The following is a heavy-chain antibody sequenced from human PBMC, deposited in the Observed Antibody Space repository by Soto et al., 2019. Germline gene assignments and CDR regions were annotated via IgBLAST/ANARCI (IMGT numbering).Heavy chain of an antibody. Sequence: QVTLKESGPVLVKPTETLTLTCTVSGFSLSNARMGVSWIRQPPGKALEWLAHIFSNDEKSYSTSLKSRLTISKDTSNSQVVLTMTNMDPVDTATYYCARTSGAAVDPWGQGTLVTVSS. J-gene: IGHJ5*02. CDR1: GFSLSNARMG. D-gene: IGHD6-13*01. CDR3: ARTSGAAVDP. CDR2: IFSNDEK. V-gene: IGHV2-26*01.